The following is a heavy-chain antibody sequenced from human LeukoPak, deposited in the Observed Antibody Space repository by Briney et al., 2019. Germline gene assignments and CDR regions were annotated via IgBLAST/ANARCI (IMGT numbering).Heavy chain of an antibody. Sequence: TGGSLRLSCAASGFTFSTCAMGWVRQAPGKGLGWVSAISGSGGSTFYADSVKGRFTISRDNSKNTVYLQMSSLRAEDTAVYYCARGAYSSGYYRHDSWGQGTLVTVSS. D-gene: IGHD3-22*01. CDR2: ISGSGGST. CDR3: ARGAYSSGYYRHDS. V-gene: IGHV3-23*01. CDR1: GFTFSTCA. J-gene: IGHJ4*02.